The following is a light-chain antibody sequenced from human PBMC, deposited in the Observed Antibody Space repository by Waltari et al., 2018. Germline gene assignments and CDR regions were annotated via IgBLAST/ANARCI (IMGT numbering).Light chain of an antibody. V-gene: IGLV2-23*02. CDR2: AVS. J-gene: IGLJ2*01. Sequence: QSALTQPASVSGSPGQSITISCTGTSRDVGNYKRVSWYQQHPGKAPKLMIYAVSKRPSGVSDRFSGYKSGDMASLTSSGLQPEDEAEYFCASYAGSSKGVFGGGTKVTVL. CDR1: SRDVGNYKR. CDR3: ASYAGSSKGV.